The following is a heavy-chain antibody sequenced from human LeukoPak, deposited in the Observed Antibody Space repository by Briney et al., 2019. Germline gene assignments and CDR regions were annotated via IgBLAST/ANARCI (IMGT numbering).Heavy chain of an antibody. J-gene: IGHJ2*01. V-gene: IGHV3-23*01. CDR3: ARAPGSCDRSSCENWYFDL. D-gene: IGHD2-2*01. CDR1: GFTFSSYA. Sequence: PGGSLRLSCAASGFTFSSYAMSWVRQAPGKGLEWVSAISGSGGSTYYADSVKGRFTISRDNSKNTLYLQMNSLRAEDTAFYYCARAPGSCDRSSCENWYFDLWGRGTLVTVSS. CDR2: ISGSGGST.